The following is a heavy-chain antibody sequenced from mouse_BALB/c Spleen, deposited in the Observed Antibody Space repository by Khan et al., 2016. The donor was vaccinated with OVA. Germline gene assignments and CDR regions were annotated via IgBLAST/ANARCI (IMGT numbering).Heavy chain of an antibody. CDR2: IDPEADFT. D-gene: IGHD1-1*01. CDR3: TSRVYGSSYGFAY. J-gene: IGHJ3*01. CDR1: GYTFTDYE. Sequence: QIQLVQSGAELVRPGASVTLSCKASGYTFTDYELHWVKQTPVHGLEWTGAIDPEADFTAYNQKFKGKATLTADKSSNTAYMELRSLTSEDSAVYYCTSRVYGSSYGFAYWGQGTLVAVS. V-gene: IGHV1-15*01.